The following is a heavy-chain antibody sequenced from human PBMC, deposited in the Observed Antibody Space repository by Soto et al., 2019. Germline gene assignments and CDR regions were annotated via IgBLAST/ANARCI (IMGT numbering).Heavy chain of an antibody. CDR1: GGSISSGGYY. CDR3: ARHLEYSSSPPFDP. CDR2: IYYSGST. D-gene: IGHD6-6*01. Sequence: PSETLSLTCTVSGGSISSGGYYWGWIRQPPGKGLEWIGSIYYSGSTYYNPSLKSRVTISVDTSKNQFSLKLSSVTAADTSVYYCARHLEYSSSPPFDPWGQGTLVTVSS. V-gene: IGHV4-39*01. J-gene: IGHJ5*02.